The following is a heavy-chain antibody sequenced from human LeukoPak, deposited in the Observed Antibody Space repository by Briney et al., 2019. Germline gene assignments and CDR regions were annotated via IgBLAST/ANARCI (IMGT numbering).Heavy chain of an antibody. D-gene: IGHD3-9*01. CDR2: ISAYNGNT. Sequence: ASVKVSCKASGYTFTSYGISWVRQAPGQGLEWTGWISAYNGNTNYAQKLQGRVTMTTDTSTSTAYMELRSLRSDDTAVYYCARDPYFDWLLPHNWFDPWGQGTLVTVSS. CDR3: ARDPYFDWLLPHNWFDP. CDR1: GYTFTSYG. V-gene: IGHV1-18*01. J-gene: IGHJ5*02.